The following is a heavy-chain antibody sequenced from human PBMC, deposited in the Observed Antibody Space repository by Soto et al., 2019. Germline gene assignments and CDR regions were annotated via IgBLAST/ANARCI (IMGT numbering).Heavy chain of an antibody. Sequence: QVQLVQSGAEVKKPGASVKVSCKSSGYTFSMSGISWVRQAPGHGLEWMGWISGYNGNTNYEQKFQDRVTMPTDTSTNTAYMELRSLRSDDTAVYYCAREGPRPYYYYGMDVWGQGTTVTVSS. V-gene: IGHV1-18*01. CDR3: AREGPRPYYYYGMDV. CDR1: GYTFSMSG. CDR2: ISGYNGNT. J-gene: IGHJ6*02.